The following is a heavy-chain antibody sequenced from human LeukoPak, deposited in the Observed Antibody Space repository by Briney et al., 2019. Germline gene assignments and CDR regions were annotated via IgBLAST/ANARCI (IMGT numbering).Heavy chain of an antibody. J-gene: IGHJ6*03. V-gene: IGHV1-2*02. CDR2: INPSSGGT. Sequence: GASVKVSCKASGYTFTNYYMHWVRQAPGQGREGMGWINPSSGGTNYAQKFQGRVTMTRDTSISTAYMELSRLRSDDTAVYYCARDRQFTQLWLPAYYYYMDVWGKGTTVTVSS. CDR1: GYTFTNYY. CDR3: ARDRQFTQLWLPAYYYYMDV. D-gene: IGHD5-18*01.